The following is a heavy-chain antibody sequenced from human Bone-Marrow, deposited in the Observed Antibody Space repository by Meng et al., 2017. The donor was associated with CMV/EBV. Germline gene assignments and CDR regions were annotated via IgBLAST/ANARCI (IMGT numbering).Heavy chain of an antibody. CDR1: GYTFTRYD. J-gene: IGHJ4*02. V-gene: IGHV1-8*01. CDR2: MNPNSGNT. CDR3: ARARSSSRSGGFDY. D-gene: IGHD6-13*01. Sequence: ASVKVSCKASGYTFTRYDIMWVRQATGQGLEWMGWMNPNSGNTGYAQKFQGRVTMTRDTSISTAYMELSSPRSEDTAVYYCARARSSSRSGGFDYWGQGKLVNVSS.